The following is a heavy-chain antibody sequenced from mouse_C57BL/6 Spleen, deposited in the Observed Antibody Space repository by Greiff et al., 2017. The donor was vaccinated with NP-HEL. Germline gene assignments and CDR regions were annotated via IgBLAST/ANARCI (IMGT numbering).Heavy chain of an antibody. Sequence: VQLQQPGAELVKPGASVKLSCKASGYTFTSYWMQWVKQRPGQGLEWIGEIDPSDSYTNYNQKFKGKATLTVDTSSSTAYMQLSSLTSEDSAVYYCARDRANLDYWGQGTTLTVSS. D-gene: IGHD1-1*01. CDR1: GYTFTSYW. CDR3: ARDRANLDY. J-gene: IGHJ2*01. CDR2: IDPSDSYT. V-gene: IGHV1-50*01.